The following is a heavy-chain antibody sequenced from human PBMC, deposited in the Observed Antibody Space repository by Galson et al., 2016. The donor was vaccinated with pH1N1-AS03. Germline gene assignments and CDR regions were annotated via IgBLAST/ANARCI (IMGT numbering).Heavy chain of an antibody. V-gene: IGHV3-9*01. CDR2: ISWNSGSK. CDR1: GFTFDDYA. Sequence: SLRLSCAASGFTFDDYAVHWVRQAPGKGLEWVSGISWNSGSKAYSDSVKGRFTISRDNARNSLYLQMNSLRVEDTAVYYCARDLNWDNAWGQGTLVTVSS. CDR3: ARDLNWDNA. J-gene: IGHJ5*02.